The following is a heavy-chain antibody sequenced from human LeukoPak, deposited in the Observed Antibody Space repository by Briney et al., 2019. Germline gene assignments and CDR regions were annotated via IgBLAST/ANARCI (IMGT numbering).Heavy chain of an antibody. D-gene: IGHD1-26*01. V-gene: IGHV3-23*01. CDR1: GFTFSSYG. Sequence: GGSLRLSCAASGFTFSSYGMSWVRQAPGKGLEWVSAISGSGGSTYYADSVKGRFTISRDNSKNTLYLQINSLRPEDTAVYYCATKGSVGAFDIWGQGTMVTVSS. CDR3: ATKGSVGAFDI. J-gene: IGHJ3*02. CDR2: ISGSGGST.